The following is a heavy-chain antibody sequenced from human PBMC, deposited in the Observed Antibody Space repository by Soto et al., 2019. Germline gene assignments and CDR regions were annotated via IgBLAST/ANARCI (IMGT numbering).Heavy chain of an antibody. V-gene: IGHV4-39*01. D-gene: IGHD3-10*01. J-gene: IGHJ4*02. Sequence: SETLSLTCSVSGGSISRGSYYWGWVRQPPGKGLEWIGSISYSGGTSYNPSLKSRVTISVDTSKNQLSLKLSSMTAADTAVYYCARSAGPYYYYFDNWGQGTVVTVSS. CDR2: ISYSGGT. CDR3: ARSAGPYYYYFDN. CDR1: GGSISRGSYY.